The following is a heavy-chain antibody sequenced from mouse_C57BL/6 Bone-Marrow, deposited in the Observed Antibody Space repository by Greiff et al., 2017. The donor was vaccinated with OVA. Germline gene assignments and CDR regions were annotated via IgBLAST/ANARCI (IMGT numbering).Heavy chain of an antibody. CDR1: GYTFTDYY. CDR2: INPNNGGT. D-gene: IGHD1-1*01. CDR3: ARSKLRSY. V-gene: IGHV1-26*01. Sequence: EVQLQQSGPELVKPGASVKISCKASGYTFTDYYMNWVKQSHGKSLEWIGDINPNNGGTSYNQKFKGKATLTVDKSSSTAYMELRSLTSEDSAVYYCARSKLRSYWGQGTSVTVSS. J-gene: IGHJ4*01.